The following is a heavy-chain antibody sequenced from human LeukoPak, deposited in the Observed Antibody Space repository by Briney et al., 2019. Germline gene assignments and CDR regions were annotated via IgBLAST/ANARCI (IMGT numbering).Heavy chain of an antibody. V-gene: IGHV1-46*01. CDR1: GYTFTSYY. Sequence: ASVKVSCKASGYTFTSYYMHWVRQAPGQGLEWMGIINPSGGSTSYAQKFQGRVTMTRDMSTSTVYMELSSLRSEDTAVYYCARVSGTPRHYYDSSGYHMWGRYYYYYMDVWGKGTTVTISS. D-gene: IGHD3-22*01. CDR2: INPSGGST. J-gene: IGHJ6*03. CDR3: ARVSGTPRHYYDSSGYHMWGRYYYYYMDV.